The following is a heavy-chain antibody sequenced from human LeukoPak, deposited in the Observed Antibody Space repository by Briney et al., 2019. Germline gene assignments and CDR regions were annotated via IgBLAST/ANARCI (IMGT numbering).Heavy chain of an antibody. J-gene: IGHJ6*03. CDR1: GYTFTSYD. D-gene: IGHD2-2*01. V-gene: IGHV1-8*01. CDR2: MNPNSGNT. Sequence: ASVKVSCKASGYTFTSYDINWVRQATGQGLEWMGWMNPNSGNTGYAQKFQGRVTMTRNTSISTAYMELSSLRSEDTAVYYCARDSPKYCSSTSCPYYYYMDVWGKGTTVTVSS. CDR3: ARDSPKYCSSTSCPYYYYMDV.